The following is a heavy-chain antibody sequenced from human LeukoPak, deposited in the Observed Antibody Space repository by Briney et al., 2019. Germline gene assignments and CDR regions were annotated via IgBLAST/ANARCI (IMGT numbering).Heavy chain of an antibody. CDR1: GFTFSSYE. D-gene: IGHD3-22*01. CDR2: ISSSGSTI. J-gene: IGHJ4*02. Sequence: GGSLRLSCAASGFTFSSYEMNWVRQAPGKGLEWVSYISSSGSTIYYADSVKGRFTISRDNAKNSLYLQMNSLRAEDTAVYYYARGGIVVTSHYWGQGTLVIVSS. V-gene: IGHV3-48*03. CDR3: ARGGIVVTSHY.